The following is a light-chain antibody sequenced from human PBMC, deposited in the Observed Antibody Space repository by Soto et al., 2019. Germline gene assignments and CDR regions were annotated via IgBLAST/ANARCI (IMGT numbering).Light chain of an antibody. CDR2: AAS. CDR3: QQSYSNPLT. J-gene: IGKJ4*01. Sequence: DIRITQSPSTLSASVGDRVTITCRASQSISSWLAWYQQTPGKAPKLLIYAASSLQSGVPSRFRGRGSGTDFTLPISSLQTEDFETYFCQQSYSNPLTFGGGTKVDIK. V-gene: IGKV1-39*01. CDR1: QSISSW.